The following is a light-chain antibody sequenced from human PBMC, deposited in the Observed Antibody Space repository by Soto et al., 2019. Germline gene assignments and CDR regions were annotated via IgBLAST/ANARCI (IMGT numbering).Light chain of an antibody. J-gene: IGKJ2*01. CDR2: ATS. Sequence: EIVLTQSPGTLSLSPGERATLSCRAGQSFDSTYLAWYQQKPDQSPRLLIYATSTRAAGIPDRFSGSGSGTDFTLTISRLEPDDVAVYYCQQYDTSPPMYTFGQGTKVDI. V-gene: IGKV3-20*01. CDR1: QSFDSTY. CDR3: QQYDTSPPMYT.